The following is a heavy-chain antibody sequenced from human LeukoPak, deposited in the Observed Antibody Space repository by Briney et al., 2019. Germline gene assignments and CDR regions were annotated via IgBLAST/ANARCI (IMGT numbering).Heavy chain of an antibody. D-gene: IGHD3-22*01. J-gene: IGHJ6*02. CDR2: IYHSGST. CDR3: ARASMIVDYGMDV. Sequence: SETLSLTCAVSGGSTSSGGYSWSWIRQPPGKGLEWIGYIYHSGSTYYNPSLKSRVTISVDRSKNQFSLKLSSVTAADTAVYYCARASMIVDYGMDVWGQGTTVTVSS. CDR1: GGSTSSGGYS. V-gene: IGHV4-30-2*01.